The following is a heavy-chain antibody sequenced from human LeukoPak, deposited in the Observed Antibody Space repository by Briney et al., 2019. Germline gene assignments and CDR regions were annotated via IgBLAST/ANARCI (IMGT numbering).Heavy chain of an antibody. CDR2: IYYSGST. Sequence: SATLSLTCTVSGGSISSYYWSWIRQPPGKGLEWIGYIYYSGSTNYNPSLKSRVTISVDTSKNQFSLKLSSVTAADTAVYYCASDSSGYSHYYYYMDVWGKGTTVTVSS. CDR1: GGSISSYY. V-gene: IGHV4-59*01. J-gene: IGHJ6*03. D-gene: IGHD3-22*01. CDR3: ASDSSGYSHYYYYMDV.